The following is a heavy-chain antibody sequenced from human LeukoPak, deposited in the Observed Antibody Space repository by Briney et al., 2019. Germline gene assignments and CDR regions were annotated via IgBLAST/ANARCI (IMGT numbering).Heavy chain of an antibody. V-gene: IGHV6-1*01. CDR3: ARVRSGIFEY. D-gene: IGHD3-10*01. CDR1: GDSVSSNLFT. J-gene: IGHJ4*02. CDR2: TYYGSKWSN. Sequence: SQTLSLTCAICGDSVSSNLFTWLWIRQSPPRGLEWLGRTYYGSKWSNDYGDSVKSRITINPDTSKNQYSLQLNSVTPEDTAVYYCARVRSGIFEYWGQGTLVTVSS.